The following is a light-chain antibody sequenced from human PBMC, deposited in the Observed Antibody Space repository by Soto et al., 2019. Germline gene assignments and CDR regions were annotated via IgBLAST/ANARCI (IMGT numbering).Light chain of an antibody. CDR1: QSVSSN. J-gene: IGKJ2*01. CDR3: LQDYNYPRT. V-gene: IGKV3-15*01. CDR2: GAS. Sequence: EIVMTQSPVTLSVSPGERATLSCRASQSVSSNLAWYQQKLGQAPRLLIYGASTRATDIPDRFSGSGSGTEFTLTISSLQSEDFATYFCLQDYNYPRTFGQGTKLQIK.